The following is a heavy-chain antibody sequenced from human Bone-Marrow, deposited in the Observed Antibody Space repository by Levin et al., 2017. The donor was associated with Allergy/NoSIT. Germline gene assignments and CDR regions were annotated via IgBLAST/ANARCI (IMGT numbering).Heavy chain of an antibody. CDR1: GGSFRTYG. Sequence: KISCKASGGSFRTYGLTWVRQAPGQGLEWMGGIIPLFGTPNYAQKLQGRVTITADESATTVYMELSSLRSDDTAVYFCARDRTGVYDSAIQYYALDVWGQGTTVTVSS. V-gene: IGHV1-69*01. J-gene: IGHJ6*02. CDR3: ARDRTGVYDSAIQYYALDV. D-gene: IGHD5/OR15-5a*01. CDR2: IIPLFGTP.